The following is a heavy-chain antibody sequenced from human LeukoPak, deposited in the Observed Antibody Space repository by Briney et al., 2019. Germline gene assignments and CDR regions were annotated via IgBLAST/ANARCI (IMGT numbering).Heavy chain of an antibody. CDR2: IYPGDSDT. D-gene: IGHD6-6*01. CDR1: GYSFTSYW. Sequence: GESLKISCKGSGYSFTSYWIGRVRQMPGKGLEWMGIIYPGDSDTRYSPSFQGQVTISADKSISTAYLQWSSLKASDTAMYYCARHSGLAARLWVDDAFDIWGQGTMVTVSS. CDR3: ARHSGLAARLWVDDAFDI. J-gene: IGHJ3*02. V-gene: IGHV5-51*01.